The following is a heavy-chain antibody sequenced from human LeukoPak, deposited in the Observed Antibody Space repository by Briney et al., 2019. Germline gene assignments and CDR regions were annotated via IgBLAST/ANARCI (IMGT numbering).Heavy chain of an antibody. V-gene: IGHV4-59*01. D-gene: IGHD5-12*01. CDR3: ARVVYSGYDFRGAMDV. Sequence: PSEILSLTCTVSGGSISSYYWSWIRQPPGKGLEWIGYIYYSGSTNYNPSLMSRVTISVDTSKNQFSLKLSSVTAADTAVYYCARVVYSGYDFRGAMDVWGKGTTVTVSS. J-gene: IGHJ6*03. CDR1: GGSISSYY. CDR2: IYYSGST.